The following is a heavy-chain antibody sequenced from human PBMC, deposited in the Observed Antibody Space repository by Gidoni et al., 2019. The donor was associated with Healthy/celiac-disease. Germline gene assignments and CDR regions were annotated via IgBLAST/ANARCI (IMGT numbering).Heavy chain of an antibody. D-gene: IGHD4-17*01. V-gene: IGHV4-38-2*02. CDR1: GYSISSGYY. J-gene: IGHJ4*02. CDR2: IYHSGST. CDR3: AREGLTDSTTVVKYYFDY. Sequence: QVQLQESGPGLVKPSETLSLTCAVSGYSISSGYYWGWIRQPPGKGLEWIGTIYHSGSTYYNPSLKSRVTISLDTSKNQFSLRLSSVTAADTAVYYCAREGLTDSTTVVKYYFDYWGQGTLVTVSS.